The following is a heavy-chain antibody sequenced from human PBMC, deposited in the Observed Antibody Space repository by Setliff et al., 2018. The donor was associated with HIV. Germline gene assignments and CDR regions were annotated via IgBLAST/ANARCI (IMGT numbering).Heavy chain of an antibody. CDR1: GGSVNDFY. Sequence: PSETLSLTCTVSGGSVNDFYCNWIRQPPGKGPEWIGYIHSSGSTIYNPSLKSRITISLDTSKEQFSLELSSATAADTAVYYCARDGDDSGSYLFEFWGQGTLVTVSS. CDR3: ARDGDDSGSYLFEF. CDR2: IHSSGST. D-gene: IGHD3-10*01. J-gene: IGHJ4*03. V-gene: IGHV4-4*09.